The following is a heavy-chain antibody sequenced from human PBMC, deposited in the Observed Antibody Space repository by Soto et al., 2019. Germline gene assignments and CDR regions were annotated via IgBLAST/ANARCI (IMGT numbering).Heavy chain of an antibody. CDR3: ARFPKAFGSLDY. V-gene: IGHV3-74*01. CDR1: GFTFSSYW. CDR2: INSDGSST. J-gene: IGHJ4*02. D-gene: IGHD1-26*01. Sequence: PGGSLRLSCAASGFTFSSYWMHWVRQAPGKGLVWVSRINSDGSSTSYADSVRGRFTISRDNAKNTLYLQMNSLRAEDTAVYYCARFPKAFGSLDYWGQGTLVTVSS.